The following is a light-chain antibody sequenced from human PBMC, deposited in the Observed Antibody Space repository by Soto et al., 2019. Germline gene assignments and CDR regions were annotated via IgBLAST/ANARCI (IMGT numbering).Light chain of an antibody. Sequence: QSVLTQPRSVSGSPGQSVTISCTGTSSDVASYNYVSWYQQHPGKAPKLMIYDVRKRPSGVPDRFSGSKSTSTASLTISGLQAEDEAEYYCCSYAGSYTYVFGTGTKLTVL. J-gene: IGLJ1*01. CDR3: CSYAGSYTYV. CDR2: DVR. CDR1: SSDVASYNY. V-gene: IGLV2-11*01.